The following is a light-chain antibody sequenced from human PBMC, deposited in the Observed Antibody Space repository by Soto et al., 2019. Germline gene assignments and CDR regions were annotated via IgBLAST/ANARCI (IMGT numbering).Light chain of an antibody. V-gene: IGKV3-15*01. CDR1: QSVSSN. Sequence: EIVMTQSPATLSVSPGERATLSCRASQSVSSNLAWYQQKPGQAPRLLVYGASTRATGIPARFSGSGSGTQFTLTISSLQSEDFAVYYCHQHNNWPLTFGGGTKVDIK. CDR2: GAS. CDR3: HQHNNWPLT. J-gene: IGKJ4*01.